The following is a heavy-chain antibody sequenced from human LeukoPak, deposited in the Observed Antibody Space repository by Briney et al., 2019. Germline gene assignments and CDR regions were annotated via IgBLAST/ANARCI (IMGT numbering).Heavy chain of an antibody. CDR3: ARDTDFHFDY. V-gene: IGHV3-7*05. CDR1: RFTFSSYW. Sequence: GGSLRLSCVAPRFTFSSYWMSWVRQAPGKGLEWVANIKEDGSEKYYVDSVEGRFTISRGNPKNSLYLQMNSLRAEDTAVYYCARDTDFHFDYWGQGTLVTVSS. J-gene: IGHJ4*02. CDR2: IKEDGSEK.